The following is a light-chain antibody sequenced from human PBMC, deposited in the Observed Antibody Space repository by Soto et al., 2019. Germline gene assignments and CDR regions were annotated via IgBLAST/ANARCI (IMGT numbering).Light chain of an antibody. J-gene: IGKJ4*01. CDR2: DAS. CDR1: QSVSSY. Sequence: EIVLTQSPATLSLSPGERAALSCRASQSVSSYLAWYQQKPGQAPRLLIYDASKRAPGIPARFTGSGSGTDVTLTISSLEPEDFAVYFCQQHSVWPSTFGGGTKVEI. V-gene: IGKV3-11*01. CDR3: QQHSVWPST.